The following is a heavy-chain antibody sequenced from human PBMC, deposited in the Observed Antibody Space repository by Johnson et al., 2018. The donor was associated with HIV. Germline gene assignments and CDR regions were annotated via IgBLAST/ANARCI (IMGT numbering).Heavy chain of an antibody. CDR3: ARPSVTTRDAFDI. Sequence: VQLVESGGGLVQPGGSLRLSCAASGFTFSTYWMSWVRQAPGKGLEWVAKIRQDGSEKYYVDSVKGRFTISRDNAKNSLYLQMNSLRAEDTALYYCARPSVTTRDAFDIWGQGTMVTVSS. CDR1: GFTFSTYW. V-gene: IGHV3-7*05. D-gene: IGHD4-17*01. J-gene: IGHJ3*02. CDR2: IRQDGSEK.